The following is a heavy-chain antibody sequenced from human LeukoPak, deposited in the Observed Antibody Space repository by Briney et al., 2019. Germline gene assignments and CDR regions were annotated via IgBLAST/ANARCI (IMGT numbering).Heavy chain of an antibody. D-gene: IGHD2-21*01. J-gene: IGHJ6*03. V-gene: IGHV3-48*03. CDR3: ARGLASYMDV. CDR1: GFTFSSYE. CDR2: ISSSGSTI. Sequence: GGSLRLSCAASGFTFSSYEMNWVRQAPGKGLEWVSYISSSGSTIYYADSVKGRFTISRDNAKNSLYLQMNSLRGEDMALYYCARGLASYMDVWGKGTTVTVSS.